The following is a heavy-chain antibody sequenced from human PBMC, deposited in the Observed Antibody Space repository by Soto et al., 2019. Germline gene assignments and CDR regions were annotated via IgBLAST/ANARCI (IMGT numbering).Heavy chain of an antibody. D-gene: IGHD4-17*01. V-gene: IGHV1-46*03. CDR2: INPSGGST. J-gene: IGHJ3*02. Sequence: ASVKVSCEASGYSFTSYYMHWVRQAPGQGLEWMGIINPSGGSTSYAQKFQGSVTMTRDTSTSTVYMELSSLRSEDTAVYYCARDLYGDYSVDIWGQGTMVTVSS. CDR3: ARDLYGDYSVDI. CDR1: GYSFTSYY.